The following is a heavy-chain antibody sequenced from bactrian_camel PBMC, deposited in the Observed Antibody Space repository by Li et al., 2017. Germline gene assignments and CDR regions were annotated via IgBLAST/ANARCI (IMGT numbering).Heavy chain of an antibody. D-gene: IGHD2*01. CDR3: AAQERGACQDRQIYEYDV. CDR2: IDSGRP. V-gene: IGHV3S33*01. CDR1: TRRPNY. J-gene: IGHJ4*01. Sequence: HVQLVESGGGSVQAGGSLRLSCTYTRRPNYVTWFRQGPGNGREGVAAIDSGRPWYAHSVRGRFTTSKDNAKNTLYLQMTSLKPEDTAMYYCAAQERGACQDRQIYEYDVRGQGTQ.